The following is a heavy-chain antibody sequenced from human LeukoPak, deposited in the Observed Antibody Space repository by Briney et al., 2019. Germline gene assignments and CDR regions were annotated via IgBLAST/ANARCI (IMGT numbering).Heavy chain of an antibody. J-gene: IGHJ6*02. Sequence: GGSLRLSCAASGFTVSSNYMSWVRQAPGKGLEWVSVIYSGGSTYYADSVKGRFTISRDNSKNTLYLQMNSLRAEDTAVYYCARGGGQYCGGDCYAHRPLDYYGMDVWGQGTTVTVSS. CDR3: ARGGGQYCGGDCYAHRPLDYYGMDV. D-gene: IGHD2-21*02. CDR2: IYSGGST. CDR1: GFTVSSNY. V-gene: IGHV3-53*01.